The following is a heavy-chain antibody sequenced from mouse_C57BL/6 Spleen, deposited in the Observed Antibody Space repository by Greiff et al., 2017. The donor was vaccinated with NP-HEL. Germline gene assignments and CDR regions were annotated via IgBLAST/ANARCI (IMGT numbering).Heavy chain of an antibody. V-gene: IGHV1-72*01. J-gene: IGHJ4*01. D-gene: IGHD1-1*01. CDR2: IDPNSGGT. CDR1: GYTFTSYW. Sequence: VQLQQPGAELVKPGASVKLSCKASGYTFTSYWMHWVKQRPGRGLEWIRRIDPNSGGTKYNEKFKSKATLTVDKPSSTAYMQLSSLTSEDSAVYYCARTTVDPYYYDMGYWGQGTSVTVAS. CDR3: ARTTVDPYYYDMGY.